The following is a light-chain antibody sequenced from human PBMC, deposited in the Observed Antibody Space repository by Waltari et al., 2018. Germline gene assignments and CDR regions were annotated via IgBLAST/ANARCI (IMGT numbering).Light chain of an antibody. V-gene: IGLV2-23*02. J-gene: IGLJ2*01. CDR3: CSYAGSRTHVV. CDR2: EVS. CDR1: SSDVGSYTL. Sequence: QSALTQPASVSGSPGQSITISCPGTSSDVGSYTLVSWSHQHPCKAPKLMIYEVSKRPSGVSNRFSGSKSGNTASLTISGLQAEDEADYYCCSYAGSRTHVVFGGGTKLTVL.